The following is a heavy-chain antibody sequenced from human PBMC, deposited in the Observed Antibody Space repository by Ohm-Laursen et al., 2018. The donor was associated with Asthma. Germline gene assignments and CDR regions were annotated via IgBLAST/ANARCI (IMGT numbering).Heavy chain of an antibody. J-gene: IGHJ4*02. D-gene: IGHD3-22*01. CDR2: IYYSGST. V-gene: IGHV4-30-4*01. CDR3: ARANYYYDSSGYWGSYYFDY. CDR1: GGSISSGDYY. Sequence: SETLSLTCTVSGGSISSGDYYWSWIRQPPGKGLEWIGYIYYSGSTYYNPSLKSRVTISVDTSKNQFSLKLSSVTAADTAVYYCARANYYYDSSGYWGSYYFDYWGQGTLVTVSS.